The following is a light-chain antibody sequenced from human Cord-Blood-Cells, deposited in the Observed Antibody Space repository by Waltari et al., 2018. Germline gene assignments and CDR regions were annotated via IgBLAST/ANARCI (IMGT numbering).Light chain of an antibody. Sequence: QSVLTPPPSASGPPGQRVTISCSGSSSNIGSNTVNSYQQLPGTAPKLLIYSNKQRPSGVPDRFSGSKSGTSASLAISGLQSEDEADYYCAAWDDSLNGPVFGGGTKLTVL. V-gene: IGLV1-44*01. CDR1: SSNIGSNT. J-gene: IGLJ3*02. CDR2: SNK. CDR3: AAWDDSLNGPV.